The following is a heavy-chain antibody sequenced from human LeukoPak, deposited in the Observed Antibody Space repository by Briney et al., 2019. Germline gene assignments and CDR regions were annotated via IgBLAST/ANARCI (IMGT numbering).Heavy chain of an antibody. Sequence: SETLSLTCPVSGSSISDPDYFWGWVRQPPGIGPEWIGSNSGATYYHPSLKSRVTISADRPKNQFSLKMRSVTASDTAVYYCARLSGSPQRLVSWGQGTLATVSS. D-gene: IGHD1-26*01. CDR2: NSGAT. CDR3: ARLSGSPQRLVS. V-gene: IGHV4-39*01. CDR1: GSSISDPDYF. J-gene: IGHJ4*02.